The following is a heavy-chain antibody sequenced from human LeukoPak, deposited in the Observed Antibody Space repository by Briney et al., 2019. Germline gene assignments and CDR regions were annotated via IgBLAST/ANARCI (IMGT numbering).Heavy chain of an antibody. Sequence: GGSLRLSCAASGFTFDDYAMHWVRQAPGKGLEWVSGISWNSGSIGYADSVKGRFTISRDNAKNSLYLQMNSLRAEDTAVYYCARDPNMITFGGVIVQYYFDYWGQGTLVTVSS. D-gene: IGHD3-16*02. V-gene: IGHV3-9*01. CDR1: GFTFDDYA. CDR3: ARDPNMITFGGVIVQYYFDY. J-gene: IGHJ4*02. CDR2: ISWNSGSI.